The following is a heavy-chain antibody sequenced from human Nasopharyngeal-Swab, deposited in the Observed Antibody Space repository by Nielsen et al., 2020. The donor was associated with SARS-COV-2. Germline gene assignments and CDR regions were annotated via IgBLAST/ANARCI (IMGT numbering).Heavy chain of an antibody. D-gene: IGHD4-17*01. Sequence: GGSLRLSCAASGFTFDDYAMHWVRQAPGKGLEWVSGISWNSGDLGYADSVKGRFTISRDNAKNSLYLQMNGLRTEDTAFYYCAKDGDHGDFTVGIDSWGQGTLVTVSS. CDR1: GFTFDDYA. V-gene: IGHV3-9*01. J-gene: IGHJ4*02. CDR3: AKDGDHGDFTVGIDS. CDR2: ISWNSGDL.